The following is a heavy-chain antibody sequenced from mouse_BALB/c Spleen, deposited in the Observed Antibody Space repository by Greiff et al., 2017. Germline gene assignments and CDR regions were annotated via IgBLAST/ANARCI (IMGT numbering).Heavy chain of an antibody. Sequence: QVQLQQSGAELVKPGASVKLSCKASGYTFTSYYMYWVKQRPGQGLEWIGEINPSNGGTNFNEKFKSKATLTVDKSSSTAYMQLSSLTSEDSAVYYCTKGRGDAMDYWGQGTSDTVSS. CDR1: GYTFTSYY. J-gene: IGHJ4*01. V-gene: IGHV1S81*02. D-gene: IGHD3-3*01. CDR3: TKGRGDAMDY. CDR2: INPSNGGT.